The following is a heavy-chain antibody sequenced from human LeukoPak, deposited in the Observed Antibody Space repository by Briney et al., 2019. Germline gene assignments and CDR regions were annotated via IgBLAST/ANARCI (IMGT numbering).Heavy chain of an antibody. CDR2: IYYSGST. V-gene: IGHV4-39*07. Sequence: SETLSLTCTVSGGSISSSSYYWGWNRQPPGKGVEGIGSIYYSGSTFYNPSLKSRITIYLDTSTSQFSLKLRSVTAADTAVYYCASIYSSGYYPIGYWGQGTLVTVSS. J-gene: IGHJ4*02. D-gene: IGHD6-19*01. CDR1: GGSISSSSYY. CDR3: ASIYSSGYYPIGY.